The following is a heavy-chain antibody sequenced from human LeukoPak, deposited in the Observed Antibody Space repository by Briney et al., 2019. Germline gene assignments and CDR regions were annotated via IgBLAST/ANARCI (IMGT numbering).Heavy chain of an antibody. V-gene: IGHV4-34*01. CDR2: INHSGST. D-gene: IGHD2-2*01. CDR1: GGSFSGYY. CDR3: ARGMRDCSSTSCSDYYYGMDV. J-gene: IGHJ6*02. Sequence: YPSETLSLTCAVYGGSFSGYYWSWIRQPPGKGLEWIGEINHSGSTNYNPSLKSRVTISVDTSKNQFSLKLSSVTAADTAVYYCARGMRDCSSTSCSDYYYGMDVWGQGTTVTVSS.